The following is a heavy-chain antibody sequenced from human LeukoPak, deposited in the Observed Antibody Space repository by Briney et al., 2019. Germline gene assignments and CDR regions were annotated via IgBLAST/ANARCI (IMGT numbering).Heavy chain of an antibody. D-gene: IGHD3-9*01. J-gene: IGHJ4*02. V-gene: IGHV3-23*01. CDR3: AKWGDYDVLTGYYVPDY. Sequence: GGYLRLSCAASGFTFSNYAMSWVRQTPGNGLEWVSAILGSGGSTYYADSVKGRFTVSRDNSKSTLYLQMNSLRAEDTALYYCAKWGDYDVLTGYYVPDYWGQGTLVTVSS. CDR2: ILGSGGST. CDR1: GFTFSNYA.